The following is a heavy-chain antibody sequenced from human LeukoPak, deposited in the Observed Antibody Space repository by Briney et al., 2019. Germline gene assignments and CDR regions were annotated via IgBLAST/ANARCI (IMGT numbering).Heavy chain of an antibody. V-gene: IGHV4-30-4*01. CDR2: IYYSGST. J-gene: IGHJ5*02. CDR1: GGSISSGDYY. D-gene: IGHD2-15*01. Sequence: SETLSLTCTVSGGSISSGDYYWSWIRQPPGKGLEWIGCIYYSGSTYYNPSLKSRVTISVDTSKNQFSLKLSSVTAADTAVYYCARGDCSGGSRYSRRPYNWFDPWGQGTLVTVSS. CDR3: ARGDCSGGSRYSRRPYNWFDP.